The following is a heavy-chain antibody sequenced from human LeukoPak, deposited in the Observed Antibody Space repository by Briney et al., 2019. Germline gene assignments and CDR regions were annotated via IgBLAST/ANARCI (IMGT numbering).Heavy chain of an antibody. CDR3: AKDSNYDFWSGYYYFDY. CDR1: GFTFSSYS. D-gene: IGHD3-3*01. Sequence: PGGSLRLSCAASGFTFSSYSMNWVRQAPGKGLEWVAVISYDGSNKYYADSVKGRFTISRDNSKNTLYLQMNSLRAEDTAVYYCAKDSNYDFWSGYYYFDYWGQGTLVTVSS. V-gene: IGHV3-30*18. CDR2: ISYDGSNK. J-gene: IGHJ4*02.